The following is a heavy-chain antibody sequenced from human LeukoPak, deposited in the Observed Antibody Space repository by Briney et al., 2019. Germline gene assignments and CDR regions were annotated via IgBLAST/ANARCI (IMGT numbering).Heavy chain of an antibody. Sequence: KPSETLSLTCAVYGGSFSGYYWSWIRQPPGKGLEWIGEINHSGSTNYNPSLKSRVTISVDTSKNQFSLKLSSVTAADTAVYYCARGSFTWPSYSPTDFDYWGQGTLVTVSS. CDR1: GGSFSGYY. CDR3: ARGSFTWPSYSPTDFDY. V-gene: IGHV4-34*01. D-gene: IGHD3-10*01. J-gene: IGHJ4*02. CDR2: INHSGST.